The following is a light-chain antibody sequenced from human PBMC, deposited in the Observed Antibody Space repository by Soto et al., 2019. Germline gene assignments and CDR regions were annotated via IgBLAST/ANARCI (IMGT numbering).Light chain of an antibody. CDR1: QGIRND. V-gene: IGKV1-39*01. CDR3: QQSYSTPQT. CDR2: AAS. Sequence: SQMTQCPSSLSASVGGRVTITCRASQGIRNDLGWYQQKPGKAPKLLIYAASSLQSGVPSRFSGSGSGTDFTLTISSLQPEDFATYYCQQSYSTPQTFGQGTKVDI. J-gene: IGKJ1*01.